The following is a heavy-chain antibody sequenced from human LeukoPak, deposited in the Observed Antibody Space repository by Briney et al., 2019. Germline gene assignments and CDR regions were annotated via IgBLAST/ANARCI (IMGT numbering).Heavy chain of an antibody. V-gene: IGHV1-46*01. CDR3: ARDQEGFDY. CDR1: GYTVTSYY. J-gene: IGHJ4*02. Sequence: EASVKVSCKASGYTVTSYYIHWVRQAPGQGLEWMGMIYPRDGSTSYAQKFQGRVTVTRDTSTSTVHMELSGLRSEDTAVYYCARDQEGFDYWGQGTLVTVSS. CDR2: IYPRDGST.